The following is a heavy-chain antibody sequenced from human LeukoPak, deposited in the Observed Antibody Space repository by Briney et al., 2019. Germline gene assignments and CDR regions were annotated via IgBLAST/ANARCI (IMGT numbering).Heavy chain of an antibody. Sequence: GGSLRLSCAASGFTFSSYWMSWVRQAPGKGLEWVANIKQDGGEKYLVDSVKGRFTISRDNAKNSLYLQMNSLRGEDTAVYYCARGRRVPAAMGNWFDPWGQGTLVTVSS. CDR3: ARGRRVPAAMGNWFDP. CDR1: GFTFSSYW. J-gene: IGHJ5*02. CDR2: IKQDGGEK. D-gene: IGHD2-2*01. V-gene: IGHV3-7*01.